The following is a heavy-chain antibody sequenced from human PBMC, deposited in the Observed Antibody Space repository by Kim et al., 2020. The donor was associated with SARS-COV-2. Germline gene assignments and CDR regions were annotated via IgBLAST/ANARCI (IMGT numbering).Heavy chain of an antibody. CDR2: IYTAGTTT. V-gene: IGHV3-30*03. CDR3: ARRTFYGCDYRAF. Sequence: GGSLRLSCAASGFTFSSYGMHWVRQAPGKGLEWVAVIYTAGTTTYYGSSLHGLVTISADKSNNTSYLQMNSLTAEDTAIYYCARRTFYGCDYRAFWGQG. D-gene: IGHD3-16*01. CDR1: GFTFSSYG. J-gene: IGHJ4*02.